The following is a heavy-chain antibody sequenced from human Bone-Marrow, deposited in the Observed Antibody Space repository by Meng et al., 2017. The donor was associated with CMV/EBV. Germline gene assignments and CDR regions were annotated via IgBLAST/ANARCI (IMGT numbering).Heavy chain of an antibody. CDR3: ASVGGYCSSTSCPFDAFDI. CDR2: IYWNDDK. Sequence: SGPTLVKPTQTLTLTCTFSGFSLSTSGVGVGWIRQPPGKALEWLALIYWNDDKRYSPSLKSRLTITKDTSKNQVVLTMTNMDPVDTATYYCASVGGYCSSTSCPFDAFDIWGQGTMATVPS. D-gene: IGHD2-2*01. CDR1: GFSLSTSGVG. J-gene: IGHJ3*02. V-gene: IGHV2-5*01.